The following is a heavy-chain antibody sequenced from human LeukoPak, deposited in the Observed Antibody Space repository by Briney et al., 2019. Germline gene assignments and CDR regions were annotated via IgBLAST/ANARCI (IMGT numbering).Heavy chain of an antibody. J-gene: IGHJ4*02. Sequence: SETLSLICTVSGGSISTYYWRWIRQPPGKELEWIGYIYYSGSTNYNPSLKSRVTISVDTSKNQFSLKLTSVTAADTAVYYCARDLQDYFDYWGQGTLVTVSS. V-gene: IGHV4-59*01. CDR1: GGSISTYY. CDR2: IYYSGST. D-gene: IGHD4-11*01. CDR3: ARDLQDYFDY.